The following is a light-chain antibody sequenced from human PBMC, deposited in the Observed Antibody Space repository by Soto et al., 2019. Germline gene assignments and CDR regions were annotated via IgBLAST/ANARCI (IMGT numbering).Light chain of an antibody. CDR3: QQSYSLFT. CDR2: DTS. Sequence: EIVLTQSPATLSLFPGERATLSCRASESVSYYLAWYQQKPGQAPRLLIYDTSNRATGVPARFSGSGSGTDFTLTISSLQPEDFATYYCQQSYSLFTFGPGTKVDIK. CDR1: ESVSYY. V-gene: IGKV3-11*01. J-gene: IGKJ3*01.